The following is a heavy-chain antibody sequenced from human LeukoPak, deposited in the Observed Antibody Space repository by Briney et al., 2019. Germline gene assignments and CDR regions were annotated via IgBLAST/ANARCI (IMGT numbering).Heavy chain of an antibody. CDR1: GDSVSSNSAA. Sequence: SQTLSLTCAISGDSVSSNSAAWNWIRQSPSRGLEWLGRTYYRSKWYNDYAVSVKSRITINPDTSKNQFSLQLNSVTPEDTAVYYCARGSDYGDYRIPGWYGGLQIAFDIWGQGTMVTVSS. CDR2: TYYRSKWYN. D-gene: IGHD4-17*01. CDR3: ARGSDYGDYRIPGWYGGLQIAFDI. J-gene: IGHJ3*02. V-gene: IGHV6-1*01.